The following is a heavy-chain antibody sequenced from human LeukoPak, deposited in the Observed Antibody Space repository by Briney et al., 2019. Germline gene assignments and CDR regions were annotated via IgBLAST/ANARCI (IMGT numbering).Heavy chain of an antibody. J-gene: IGHJ4*02. V-gene: IGHV3-7*03. CDR3: ARGSGSSWYFYFDY. CDR1: GFTFSSYW. CDR2: IKKDGSEK. Sequence: GGSLRLSCAASGFTFSSYWMSWVRQAPGKGLEWVANIKKDGSEKYYVDSVKGRFTISRDNAKTSLYLQMNSLRAEDTALYYCARGSGSSWYFYFDYWGQGTLVTVSS. D-gene: IGHD6-13*01.